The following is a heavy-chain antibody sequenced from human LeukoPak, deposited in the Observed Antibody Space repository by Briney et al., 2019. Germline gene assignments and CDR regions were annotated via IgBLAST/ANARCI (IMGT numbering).Heavy chain of an antibody. CDR1: GFTFSSYA. J-gene: IGHJ4*02. Sequence: GGSLRLSCAASGFTFSSYAMSWVRQAPGRGLEWVSAISGSGGSTYYADSVKGRFTISRDNSKNTLYLQMNSLRAEDTAVYYCARRYYYDSSGYYPTAYYFDYWGQGTLVTVSS. D-gene: IGHD3-22*01. V-gene: IGHV3-23*01. CDR2: ISGSGGST. CDR3: ARRYYYDSSGYYPTAYYFDY.